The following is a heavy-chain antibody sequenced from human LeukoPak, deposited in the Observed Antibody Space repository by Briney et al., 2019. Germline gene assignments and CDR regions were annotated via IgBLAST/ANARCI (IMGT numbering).Heavy chain of an antibody. CDR2: INPSGESI. CDR3: SKDRRVESPIDY. D-gene: IGHD1-1*01. V-gene: IGHV3-23*01. J-gene: IGHJ4*02. Sequence: GGSLRLSCAASGFTFANYAITWVRQAPGKGLEWVSTINPSGESINFADSVRGRFTISRDNSKNTLYLQMNSLRAEDTSVYYCSKDRRVESPIDYWGQGTLVTVSS. CDR1: GFTFANYA.